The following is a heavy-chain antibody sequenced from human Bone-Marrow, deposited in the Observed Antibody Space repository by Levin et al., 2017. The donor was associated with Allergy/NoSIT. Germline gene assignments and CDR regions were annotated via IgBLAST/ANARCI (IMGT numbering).Heavy chain of an antibody. CDR2: ISGSGSSGNL. J-gene: IGHJ4*02. V-gene: IGHV3-23*01. CDR3: VHSPHVRLLGVFDS. Sequence: QAGGSLRLSCAASGFTFSSYAMTWVRQAPGKGLEWVSTISGSGSSGNLYYAASVEGRFTISRDNSKRTLYLQMNSLRAEDTAVYYCVHSPHVRLLGVFDSWGQGTLVTVSS. D-gene: IGHD5-12*01. CDR1: GFTFSSYA.